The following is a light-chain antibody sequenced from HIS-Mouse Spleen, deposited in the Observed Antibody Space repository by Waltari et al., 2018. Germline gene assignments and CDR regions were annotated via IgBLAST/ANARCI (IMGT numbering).Light chain of an antibody. V-gene: IGLV2-23*01. Sequence: QSALTQPASVSGSPGQSITIPCTGTSSDVGIYNLVPWYQQHPGKAPKLMIYEGSKRPSGVSNRFSGSKSGNTASLTISGLQAEDEADYYCCSYAGSSTDWVFGGGTKLTVL. CDR3: CSYAGSSTDWV. CDR1: SSDVGIYNL. CDR2: EGS. J-gene: IGLJ3*02.